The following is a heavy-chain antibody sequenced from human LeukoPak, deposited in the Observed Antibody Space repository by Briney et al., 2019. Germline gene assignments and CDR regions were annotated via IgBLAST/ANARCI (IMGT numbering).Heavy chain of an antibody. D-gene: IGHD1-26*01. Sequence: GESLRLSCAASGFTFSNGINWVRQAPGKGLEWVSSIDVGSYAYYANSVKGRFTISRDNAKNSLYLQMNSLRVEDTAVYYCATEGIVGGGAHFDYWGQGTLVTVSS. J-gene: IGHJ4*02. V-gene: IGHV3-21*01. CDR2: IDVGSYA. CDR3: ATEGIVGGGAHFDY. CDR1: GFTFSNG.